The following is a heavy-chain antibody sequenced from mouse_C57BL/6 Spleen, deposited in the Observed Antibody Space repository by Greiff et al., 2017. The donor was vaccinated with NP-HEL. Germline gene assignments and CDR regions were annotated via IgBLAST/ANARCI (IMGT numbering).Heavy chain of an antibody. CDR3: ARSYSNVYYAMDY. V-gene: IGHV1-59*01. CDR1: GYTFTSYW. Sequence: VQLQQPGAELVRPGTSVKLSCKASGYTFTSYWMHWVKQRPGQGLEWIGVIDPSDSYTNYNQKFKGKATLTVDTSSSTAYMQLSSLTSEDSAVYYCARSYSNVYYAMDYWGQGTSVTVSS. D-gene: IGHD2-5*01. J-gene: IGHJ4*01. CDR2: IDPSDSYT.